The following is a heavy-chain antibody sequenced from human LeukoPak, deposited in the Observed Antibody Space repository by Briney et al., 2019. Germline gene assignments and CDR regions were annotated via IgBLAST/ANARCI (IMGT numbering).Heavy chain of an antibody. CDR2: IYPRDSRT. CDR1: GYSFTNYW. J-gene: IGHJ4*02. D-gene: IGHD5-24*01. CDR3: AKGGDGRDFLLY. V-gene: IGHV5-51*01. Sequence: GESLKISCKGSGYSFTNYWFGWVRQMPGKGLEWMGFIYPRDSRTTYSPSFQGQVTISADRSISTAYIQWSSLKASDTAMYYCAKGGDGRDFLLYWGQGSLVTVSS.